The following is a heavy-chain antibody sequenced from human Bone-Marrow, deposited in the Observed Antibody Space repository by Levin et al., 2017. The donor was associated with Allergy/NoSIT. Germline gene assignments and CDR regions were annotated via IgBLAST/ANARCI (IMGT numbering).Heavy chain of an antibody. V-gene: IGHV1-18*01. J-gene: IGHJ4*02. CDR3: ARVRLGFYSSSPYYFDY. D-gene: IGHD6-13*01. CDR1: GYTFTSYG. CDR2: ISAYNGNT. Sequence: ASVKVSCKASGYTFTSYGISWVRQAPGQGLEWMGWISAYNGNTNYAQKLQGRVTMTTDTSTSTAYMELRSLRSDDTAVYYCARVRLGFYSSSPYYFDYWGQGTLVTVSS.